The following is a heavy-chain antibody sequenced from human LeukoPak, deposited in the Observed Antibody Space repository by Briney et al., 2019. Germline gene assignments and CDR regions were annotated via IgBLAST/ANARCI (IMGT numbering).Heavy chain of an antibody. CDR1: GGTFSSYA. J-gene: IGHJ4*02. CDR3: AREDTATFDY. CDR2: IIPIFGTA. D-gene: IGHD5-18*01. Sequence: EASVKVSCKASGGTFSSYAISWVRQAPGQGLEWMGRIIPIFGTANYAQKFQGRVTITTDESTSTAYMELSSLRSEDTAVYYCAREDTATFDYWGQGTLVTVSS. V-gene: IGHV1-69*05.